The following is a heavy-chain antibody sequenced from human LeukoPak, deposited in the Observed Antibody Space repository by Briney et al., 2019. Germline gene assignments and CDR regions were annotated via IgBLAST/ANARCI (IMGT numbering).Heavy chain of an antibody. Sequence: SETLSLTCTVSGGSVTRSGYYWSWIRQRPGKGLEWIGCIYTAGSTDYNASLKSRLSISVDTSKNQFSLRLTSVTAADTAVYYCARVKDFAVVEAESRGVEETLDVWGQGTMVTVSS. CDR3: ARVKDFAVVEAESRGVEETLDV. D-gene: IGHD2-15*01. J-gene: IGHJ3*01. V-gene: IGHV4-31*03. CDR2: IYTAGST. CDR1: GGSVTRSGYY.